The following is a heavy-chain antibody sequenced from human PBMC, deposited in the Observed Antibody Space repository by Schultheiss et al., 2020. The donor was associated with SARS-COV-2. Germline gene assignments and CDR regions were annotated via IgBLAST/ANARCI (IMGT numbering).Heavy chain of an antibody. CDR2: IYTSGST. D-gene: IGHD2-21*02. CDR1: GGSFSGYY. V-gene: IGHV4-59*10. Sequence: SETLSLTCAVYGGSFSGYYWSWIRQPPGKGLEWIGRIYTSGSTYYNPSLKSRVTISVDRSKNQFSLKLSSVTAADTAVYYCASLYCGGDCYRYYYYGMDVWGQGTTVTVSS. J-gene: IGHJ6*02. CDR3: ASLYCGGDCYRYYYYGMDV.